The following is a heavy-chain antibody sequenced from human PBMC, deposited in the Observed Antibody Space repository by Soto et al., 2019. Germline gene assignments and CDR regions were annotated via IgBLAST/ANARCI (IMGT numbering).Heavy chain of an antibody. CDR1: GFTFTSSA. Sequence: ASVKVSCKASGFTFTSSAVQWVRQARGQRLEWIGWIVVGSGNTNYAQKFQERVTITRDMSTSTAYMELSSLRSEDTAVYYCAAGVGNSWEYYYYGMDVWGQGTTVTVSS. D-gene: IGHD6-13*01. CDR3: AAGVGNSWEYYYYGMDV. V-gene: IGHV1-58*01. CDR2: IVVGSGNT. J-gene: IGHJ6*02.